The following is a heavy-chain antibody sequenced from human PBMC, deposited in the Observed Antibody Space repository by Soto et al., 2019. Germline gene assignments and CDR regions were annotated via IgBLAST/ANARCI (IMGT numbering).Heavy chain of an antibody. CDR2: INPDCGTP. V-gene: IGHV1-2*02. J-gene: IGHJ4*02. CDR1: GYNRSDYF. CDR3: ARSDDL. Sequence: QVLLVQSGPDVKKPGASVRVSCRASGYNRSDYFIHWVRQAPGQGLEWMGWINPDCGTPYYVQKFQGRVTMTRDTYLGTSYLVLNRLESADTAVYYCARSDDLCGPGTLVTVST.